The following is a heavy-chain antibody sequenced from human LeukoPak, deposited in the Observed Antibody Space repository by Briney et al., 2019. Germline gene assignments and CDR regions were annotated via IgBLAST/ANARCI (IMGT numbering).Heavy chain of an antibody. CDR1: GFTFSSYW. V-gene: IGHV3-74*01. J-gene: IGHJ4*02. CDR2: INSDGNIT. CDR3: TRERDLSLYYFDY. Sequence: GGSLRLSCAASGFTFSSYWMHWVRQAPGKGLVWVSRINSDGNITNYANSVKGRFTISRDNSKNTLYLQMNSLRAEDTAVYYCTRERDLSLYYFDYWGQGTLVTVSS.